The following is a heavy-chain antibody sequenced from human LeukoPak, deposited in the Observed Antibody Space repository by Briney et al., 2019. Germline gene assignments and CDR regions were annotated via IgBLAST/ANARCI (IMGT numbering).Heavy chain of an antibody. J-gene: IGHJ4*02. CDR3: TRDEVGASTEFDY. D-gene: IGHD1-26*01. Sequence: GGSLRLSCAASGFTFSSYEMNWVRQAPGKGLEWVSYISSSGSTIYYADSVKGRFTISRDNAKNSLYLQMNSLRAEDTAVYYCTRDEVGASTEFDYWGQGTLVTVSS. CDR1: GFTFSSYE. V-gene: IGHV3-48*03. CDR2: ISSSGSTI.